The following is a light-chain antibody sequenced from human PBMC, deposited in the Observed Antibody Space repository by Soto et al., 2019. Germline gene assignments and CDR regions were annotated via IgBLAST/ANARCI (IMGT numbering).Light chain of an antibody. V-gene: IGLV2-14*03. Sequence: QSALTQPASVSGSPGQSITISCTGTSSDVGGYNYVSWYQQHPGKAPKLMIFDVSNRPSGVSNRFSGSKSGNTASLTISGLQAEDEAYYYCSSYTISSTVVFGGGTKVTVL. CDR2: DVS. J-gene: IGLJ2*01. CDR1: SSDVGGYNY. CDR3: SSYTISSTVV.